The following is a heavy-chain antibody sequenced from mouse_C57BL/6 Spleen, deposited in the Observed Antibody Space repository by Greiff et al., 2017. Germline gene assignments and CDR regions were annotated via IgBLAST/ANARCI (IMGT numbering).Heavy chain of an antibody. CDR3: ARLCSLYDGYLLYAMDY. D-gene: IGHD2-3*01. J-gene: IGHJ4*01. Sequence: VQLQQSGAELMKPGASVKLSCKATGYTFTGYWIEWVKQRPGHGLEWIGEILTGSGSNNYNEKFKGKDTFTADTSSNPAYMQLSSLTTVDSAIYYCARLCSLYDGYLLYAMDYWGQGTSLTVSS. V-gene: IGHV1-9*01. CDR2: ILTGSGSN. CDR1: GYTFTGYW.